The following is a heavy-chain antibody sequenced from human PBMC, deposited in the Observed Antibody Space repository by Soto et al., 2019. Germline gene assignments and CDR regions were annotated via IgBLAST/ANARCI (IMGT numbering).Heavy chain of an antibody. J-gene: IGHJ4*02. CDR1: GFTFSSCV. V-gene: IGHV3-23*01. CDR3: AKGLLNGRWYAAD. CDR2: ITKSGDT. Sequence: EVHLLESGGGLVQPGESLRLSCETSGFTFSSCVMTWVGQAPGKGLEWVAVITKSGDTDYADSVKGRFTISRDNSKNTVYLQMNSLRAEDTAVYYCAKGLLNGRWYAADWGQGALVTVSS. D-gene: IGHD6-13*01.